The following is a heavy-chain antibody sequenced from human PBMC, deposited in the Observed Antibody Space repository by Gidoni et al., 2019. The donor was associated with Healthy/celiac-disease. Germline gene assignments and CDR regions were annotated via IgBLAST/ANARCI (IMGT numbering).Heavy chain of an antibody. V-gene: IGHV3-7*04. D-gene: IGHD6-6*01. CDR3: ARDKEIAARPSLYYYYYGMDV. J-gene: IGHJ6*02. CDR2: IKQDGSEK. CDR1: GFTFSSDW. Sequence: EVQLVESGGGLVQPGGSLRLSCAASGFTFSSDWMSWVRQAPGKGLEWVANIKQDGSEKYYVDSVKGRFTISRDNAKNSLYLQMNSLRAEDTAVYYCARDKEIAARPSLYYYYYGMDVWGQGTTVTVSS.